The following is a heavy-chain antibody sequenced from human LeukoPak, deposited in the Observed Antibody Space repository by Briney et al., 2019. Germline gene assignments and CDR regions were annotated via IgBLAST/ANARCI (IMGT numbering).Heavy chain of an antibody. Sequence: SETLSLTCTVSGGSISSSSYYWGWLRQPPGKGLEWIGSIYYSGSTYYKSSLKSRVTISVDTSKKQFSLKLSSVTAADTAVYYCARRNYYGSGSFDYWGQGTLVTVSS. CDR1: GGSISSSSYY. CDR3: ARRNYYGSGSFDY. D-gene: IGHD3-10*01. J-gene: IGHJ4*02. CDR2: IYYSGST. V-gene: IGHV4-39*01.